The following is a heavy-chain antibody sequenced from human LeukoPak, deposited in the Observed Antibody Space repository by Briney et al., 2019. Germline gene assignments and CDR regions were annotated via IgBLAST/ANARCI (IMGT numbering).Heavy chain of an antibody. CDR2: ISYDGSNK. CDR3: AREGPDYYGSGSYYKAYSWFDP. J-gene: IGHJ5*02. CDR1: GFTFSSYA. V-gene: IGHV3-30*04. Sequence: QPGGSLRLSCAASGFTFSSYAMHWVRQAPGKGLEWVAVISYDGSNKYYADSVKGRFTISRDNSKNTLYLQMNSLRAEDTAVYYCAREGPDYYGSGSYYKAYSWFDPWGQGTLVTVSS. D-gene: IGHD3-10*01.